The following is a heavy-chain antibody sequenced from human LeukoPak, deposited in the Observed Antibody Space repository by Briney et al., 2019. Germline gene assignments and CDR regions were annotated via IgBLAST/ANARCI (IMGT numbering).Heavy chain of an antibody. D-gene: IGHD6-13*01. CDR1: GFTFSSYA. CDR3: TKDRYSSSWYYFQY. J-gene: IGHJ1*01. V-gene: IGHV3-23*01. CDR2: ISDSGGST. Sequence: GGSLRLSCAASGFTFSSYAMSWVRQAPGKGLERVSGISDSGGSTFYPDSMKGRFTISRDNSKNTLYLQMNSLRVDDTAVYYCTKDRYSSSWYYFQYWGQGALVTVSS.